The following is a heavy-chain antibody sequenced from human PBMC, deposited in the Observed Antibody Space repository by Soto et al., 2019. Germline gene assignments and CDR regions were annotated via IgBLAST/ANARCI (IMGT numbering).Heavy chain of an antibody. Sequence: SVKDSCKASSNIFSTDGLSWVRQAPGQGLEWMGGIIPIFDSTTYAQKFEGRVTITADESTNTAYMELSSLRSEDTAVYYCAKDSQSVLVSAARVYGMDVWGQGTTVTVTS. CDR1: SNIFSTDG. CDR3: AKDSQSVLVSAARVYGMDV. V-gene: IGHV1-69*13. D-gene: IGHD2-2*01. J-gene: IGHJ6*02. CDR2: IIPIFDST.